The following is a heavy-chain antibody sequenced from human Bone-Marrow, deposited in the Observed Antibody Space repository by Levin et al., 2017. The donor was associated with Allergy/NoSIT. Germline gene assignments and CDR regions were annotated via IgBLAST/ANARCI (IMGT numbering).Heavy chain of an antibody. V-gene: IGHV5-10-1*01. CDR2: IDPSDSYT. Sequence: GESLKISCKGSGYSFTSYWISWVRQMPGKGLEWMGRIDPSDSYTNYSPSFQGHVTISADKSISTAYLQWSSLKASDTAMYYCARQGSSSWYDGGGGWFDPWGQGTLVTVSS. D-gene: IGHD6-13*01. J-gene: IGHJ5*02. CDR3: ARQGSSSWYDGGGGWFDP. CDR1: GYSFTSYW.